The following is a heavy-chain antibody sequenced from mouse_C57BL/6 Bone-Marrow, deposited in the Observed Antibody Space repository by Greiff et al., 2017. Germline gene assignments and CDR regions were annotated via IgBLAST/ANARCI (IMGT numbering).Heavy chain of an antibody. D-gene: IGHD1-1*01. Sequence: VQLQQSGAELVRPGASVKLSCTASGFNIKDDYMHWVKQRPEQGLEWIGWIDPENGDTEYASKFQGKATISADTSSNTAYLQHSSLTSEDTAVYYCTHYYGSSRDYWGQGTTLTVSS. CDR1: GFNIKDDY. CDR2: IDPENGDT. J-gene: IGHJ2*01. CDR3: THYYGSSRDY. V-gene: IGHV14-4*01.